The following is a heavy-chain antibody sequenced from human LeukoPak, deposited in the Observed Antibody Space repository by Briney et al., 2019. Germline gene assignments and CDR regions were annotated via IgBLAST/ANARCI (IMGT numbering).Heavy chain of an antibody. CDR1: GFTFSSYA. V-gene: IGHV3-23*01. CDR3: AKDRITGTTLDAFDI. D-gene: IGHD1-14*01. CDR2: ISGSGGST. Sequence: GGSLRLSCAASGFTFSSYAMNWVRQAPGKGLEWVSVISGSGGSTYYADSVKGRFTISRDNSKNTLYLQMNSLRAEDTAVYYCAKDRITGTTLDAFDIWGQGTMVTVSS. J-gene: IGHJ3*02.